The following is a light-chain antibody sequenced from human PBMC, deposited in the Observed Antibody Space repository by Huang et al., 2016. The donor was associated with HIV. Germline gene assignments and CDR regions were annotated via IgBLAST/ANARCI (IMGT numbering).Light chain of an antibody. J-gene: IGKJ4*01. CDR1: QDISNY. CDR2: DTS. CDR3: QQYDTLPLT. Sequence: DIQMTQSPSSLSAFVGDRVTITCQASQDISNYLNWYQQKTGKAPKLLIYDTSNLETGVPSRFSGSGSGTDFTFTISSLQPEDIATYYCQQYDTLPLTFGGGTKVEIK. V-gene: IGKV1-33*01.